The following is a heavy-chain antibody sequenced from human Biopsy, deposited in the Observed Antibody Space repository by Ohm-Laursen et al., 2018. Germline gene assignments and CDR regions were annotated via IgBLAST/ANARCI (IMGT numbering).Heavy chain of an antibody. V-gene: IGHV4-59*01. CDR3: ARDRGYYSDRTVPGYFDL. D-gene: IGHD3-22*01. CDR1: GVSITAYY. J-gene: IGHJ2*01. CDR2: IHHSGST. Sequence: SQTLSLTCTVSGVSITAYYWSWIRQPPGKGLECIGNIHHSGSTDYNPSLQSRVTISVDTSKNHFSLRLRSVTPADTAIYYCARDRGYYSDRTVPGYFDLWGRGTLVTVSS.